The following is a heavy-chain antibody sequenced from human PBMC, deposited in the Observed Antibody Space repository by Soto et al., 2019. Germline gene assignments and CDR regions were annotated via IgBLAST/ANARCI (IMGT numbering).Heavy chain of an antibody. CDR2: IYYSGSS. V-gene: IGHV4-59*01. CDR3: ARAIVAAGLGWFDP. Sequence: PSETLSLTFTVSGGSISSYYWSWIRQPPGKGLEWIGYIYYSGSSNYNPSLKSRVTISVDTSKNQFSLKLSSVTAADTAVYYCARAIVAAGLGWFDPWGQGTLVTVSS. J-gene: IGHJ5*02. D-gene: IGHD6-13*01. CDR1: GGSISSYY.